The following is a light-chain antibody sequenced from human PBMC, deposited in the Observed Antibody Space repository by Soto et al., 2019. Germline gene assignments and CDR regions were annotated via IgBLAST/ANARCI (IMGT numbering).Light chain of an antibody. Sequence: EIVVTQSPATLSVSPGERATLSCRASQSVSSNLAWYQQKPGQAPRLLIYGASAWATGISARFSGSGSGTEFTLTISSLQSEDFAVYYCQQYNKWPITFGQGTRLEIK. CDR1: QSVSSN. CDR2: GAS. V-gene: IGKV3D-15*01. CDR3: QQYNKWPIT. J-gene: IGKJ5*01.